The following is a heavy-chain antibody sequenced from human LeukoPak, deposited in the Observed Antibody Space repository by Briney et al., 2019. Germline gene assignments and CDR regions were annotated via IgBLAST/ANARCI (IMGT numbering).Heavy chain of an antibody. J-gene: IGHJ4*02. CDR2: IYYSGST. V-gene: IGHV4-30-4*08. Sequence: PSQTLSLTCTVSGGSISSGGYYWSWIRQPPGKGLEWIGYIYYSGSTYYNPSLKSRVTISVDTSKNQFSLKLSSVTAADTAVYYCARASSSYYDSSGYVDYWGQGTLVTVSS. CDR3: ARASSSYYDSSGYVDY. D-gene: IGHD3-22*01. CDR1: GGSISSGGYY.